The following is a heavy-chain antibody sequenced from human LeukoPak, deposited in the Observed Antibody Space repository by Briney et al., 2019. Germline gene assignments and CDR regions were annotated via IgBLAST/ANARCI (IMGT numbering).Heavy chain of an antibody. J-gene: IGHJ5*02. CDR2: MNTNNGNT. D-gene: IGHD2-2*01. V-gene: IGHV1-8*01. Sequence: ASVKVSCKASGYTFTSYDINWVRQAPGQGLEWMGWMNTNNGNTGHAQKFQGRVTMTRSTSISTAYMELNSLRSDDTAVYYCAREYCSSNRCSGGWYFDPWGQGTLVTVSS. CDR1: GYTFTSYD. CDR3: AREYCSSNRCSGGWYFDP.